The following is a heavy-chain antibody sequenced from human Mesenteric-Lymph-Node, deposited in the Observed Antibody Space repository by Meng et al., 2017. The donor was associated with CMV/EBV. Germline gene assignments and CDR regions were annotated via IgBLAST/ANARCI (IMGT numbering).Heavy chain of an antibody. J-gene: IGHJ4*02. V-gene: IGHV3-13*03. CDR3: ARDQDFWSGCFDY. Sequence: GESLKISCAACGFTFSSYDMHWVRQATGKGLEWVSAIGTAGDTYYPGSVKGQFTISRDIAKNSLYLQMNSLRAEDTAVYYCARDQDFWSGCFDYWGQGTLVTVSS. CDR1: GFTFSSYD. CDR2: IGTAGDT. D-gene: IGHD3-3*01.